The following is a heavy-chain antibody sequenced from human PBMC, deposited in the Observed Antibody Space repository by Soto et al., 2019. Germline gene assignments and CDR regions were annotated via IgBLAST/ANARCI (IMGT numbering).Heavy chain of an antibody. V-gene: IGHV1-8*01. D-gene: IGHD6-19*01. J-gene: IGHJ3*02. Sequence: ASVKVSCKASGYTFTSYYINWVRQATGQGLEWMGWMNPNSGNTGYAQKFQGRVTMTRNTSISTAYMELSSLRSEDTAVYYCARWLGLKDAFDIWGQGTMVTVSS. CDR3: ARWLGLKDAFDI. CDR2: MNPNSGNT. CDR1: GYTFTSYY.